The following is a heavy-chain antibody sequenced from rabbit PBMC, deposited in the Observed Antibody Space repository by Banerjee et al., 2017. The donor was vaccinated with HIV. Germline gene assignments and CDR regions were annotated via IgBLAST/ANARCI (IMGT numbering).Heavy chain of an antibody. V-gene: IGHV1S45*01. Sequence: QEQLVESGGGLVQPGTSLTLTCTASGFSFSSGFWICWVRQAPGKGLEWIGCIGAGSGTTYYASWAKGRFTISKTSSTTVTLQMTSLTAADTATYFCARTGSSYYIGFNLWGQGTLVTVS. J-gene: IGHJ4*01. CDR3: ARTGSSYYIGFNL. CDR2: IGAGSGTT. CDR1: GFSFSSGFW. D-gene: IGHD8-1*01.